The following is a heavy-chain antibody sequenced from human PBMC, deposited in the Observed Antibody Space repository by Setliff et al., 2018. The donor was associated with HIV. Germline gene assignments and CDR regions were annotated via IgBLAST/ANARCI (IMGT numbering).Heavy chain of an antibody. CDR1: GFSLSTSGVG. D-gene: IGHD2-15*01. V-gene: IGHV2-5*02. CDR2: FYWDDDK. CDR3: AHVLVVVAAYYFDY. Sequence: SGPTLVNPPQTLTLTCTFSGFSLSTSGVGVGWIRQPPGKALEWLALFYWDDDKRYSPSLKSRLTITKDTSKNQVVLTMTHMDPVDTATYYCAHVLVVVAAYYFDYWGQGTLVTVSS. J-gene: IGHJ4*01.